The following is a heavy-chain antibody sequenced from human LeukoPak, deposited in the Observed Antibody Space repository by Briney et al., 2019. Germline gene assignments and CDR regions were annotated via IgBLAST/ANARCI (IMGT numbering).Heavy chain of an antibody. D-gene: IGHD6-25*01. CDR1: GASINSAGYY. CDR2: ISYTGST. Sequence: SETLSLTCTVSGASINSAGYYWSWIRQLPGKGLEWIGYISYTGSTYYNPSLKSRVIMSVDRSKNQFSLKLSSVTAADTAVYYCARAVGSGWGLGYWGQGTLVTVSS. J-gene: IGHJ4*02. CDR3: ARAVGSGWGLGY. V-gene: IGHV4-31*03.